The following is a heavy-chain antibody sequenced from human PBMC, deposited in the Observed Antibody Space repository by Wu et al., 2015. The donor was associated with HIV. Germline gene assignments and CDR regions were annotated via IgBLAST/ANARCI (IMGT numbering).Heavy chain of an antibody. Sequence: QVQLVQSGAEVKKPGASVKVSCQASGYTITTYDFNWVRQAPGQGLEWMGWMNSNNGKTGYGQKFQGRVAMTRNTSTRTAYMELSGLKSEDTAVYYCATSYYGSGSYPTFYYYYAMDVWGQGTTVTASS. J-gene: IGHJ6*02. D-gene: IGHD3-10*01. CDR3: ATSYYGSGSYPTFYYYYAMDV. V-gene: IGHV1-8*01. CDR2: MNSNNGKT. CDR1: GYTITTYD.